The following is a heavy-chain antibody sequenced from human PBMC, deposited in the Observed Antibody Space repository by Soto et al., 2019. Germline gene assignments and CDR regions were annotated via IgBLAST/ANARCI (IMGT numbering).Heavy chain of an antibody. CDR1: GFTVSSNY. CDR2: IYSGGST. J-gene: IGHJ6*02. CDR3: AREGHYDYYGMDV. Sequence: PGGSLRLSCAASGFTVSSNYMSWVRQAPGKGLEWVSVIYSGGSTYYADSVKDRFTISRDNSKNTLYLQMNSLRAEDTAVYYCAREGHYDYYGMDVSGQGTTVTVSS. V-gene: IGHV3-66*01.